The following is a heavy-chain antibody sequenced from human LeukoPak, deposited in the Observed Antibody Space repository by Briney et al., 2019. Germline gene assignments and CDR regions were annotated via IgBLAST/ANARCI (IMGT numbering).Heavy chain of an antibody. J-gene: IGHJ4*02. V-gene: IGHV4-61*01. CDR3: ARDPMYGGHPSFDY. CDR1: GDSVSSGSYY. D-gene: IGHD4/OR15-4a*01. Sequence: SETLSLTCTVSGDSVSSGSYYWGWIRQPPGRGLEWGGSIYYSGSTNYNPSLKSRVTLSLDTSKNQFCLKLSCGTAAATAVYYCARDPMYGGHPSFDYWGQGNLVPVSS. CDR2: IYYSGST.